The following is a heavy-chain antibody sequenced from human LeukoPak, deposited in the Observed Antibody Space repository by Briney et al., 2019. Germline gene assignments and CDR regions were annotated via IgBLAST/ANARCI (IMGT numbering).Heavy chain of an antibody. CDR3: AKDGYNYNSPDY. D-gene: IGHD5-24*01. V-gene: IGHV3-30*02. CDR2: IRYDGSTK. J-gene: IGHJ4*02. CDR1: GFTFSSYG. Sequence: PGGSLRLSCAASGFTFSSYGMHWVRQAPGKGLEWVAFIRYDGSTKYYADSVKGRFTISRDNSKNTLYLQMNSLRAEDTAVYYCAKDGYNYNSPDYWGQGTLVTVSS.